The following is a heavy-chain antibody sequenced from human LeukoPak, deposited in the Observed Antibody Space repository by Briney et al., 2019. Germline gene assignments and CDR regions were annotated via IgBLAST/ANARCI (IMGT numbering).Heavy chain of an antibody. V-gene: IGHV1-18*01. CDR1: GYTFTSYG. CDR2: ISAYNGNT. D-gene: IGHD3-9*01. CDR3: ARALRFYDILTGYSDFDY. J-gene: IGHJ4*02. Sequence: GASVKVSCKASGYTFTSYGISWVRQAPGQGLEWMGWISAYNGNTNYAQKLQGRVTMTTDTSASTAYMELRSLRSDDTAVYYCARALRFYDILTGYSDFDYWGQGTLVTVSS.